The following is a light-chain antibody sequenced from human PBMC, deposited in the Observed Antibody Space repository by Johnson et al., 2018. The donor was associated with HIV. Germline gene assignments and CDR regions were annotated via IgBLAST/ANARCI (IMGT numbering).Light chain of an antibody. CDR1: SSNIGNNY. Sequence: QSVLTQPPSVSAPPGQKVTISCSGSSSNIGNNYVSWYQQLPGAAPKLLIYDDNKRPSRIPDRFAGSKSGTAATLGPPGLQPGDEADFYYGAWDSSLRAGIVFGTVTKVTVL. CDR3: GAWDSSLRAGIV. CDR2: DDN. J-gene: IGLJ1*01. V-gene: IGLV1-51*01.